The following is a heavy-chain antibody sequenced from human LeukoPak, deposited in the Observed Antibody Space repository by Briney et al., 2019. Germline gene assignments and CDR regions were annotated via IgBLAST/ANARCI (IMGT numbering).Heavy chain of an antibody. CDR3: ARGPYYDFWSGYQYYFDY. Sequence: SETLSLTCTVSGGSISSYYWSWIRQPPGKGLEWIGYIYYSGSTYYNPSLKSRVTISVDTSKNQFSLKLSSVTAADTAVYYCARGPYYDFWSGYQYYFDYWGQGTLVTVSS. J-gene: IGHJ4*02. D-gene: IGHD3-3*01. V-gene: IGHV4-59*04. CDR2: IYYSGST. CDR1: GGSISSYY.